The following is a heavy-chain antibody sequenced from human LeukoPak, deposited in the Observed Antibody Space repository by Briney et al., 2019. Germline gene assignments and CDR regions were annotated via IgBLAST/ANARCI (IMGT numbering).Heavy chain of an antibody. Sequence: GGSLRLSCAASGFTFSSYSMNWVRQAPGKGLEWVSYISSSSSTIYYADSVKGRFTISRDNAKNSLYLQMNSLRAEDTAVYYCARDSGAVVVITGDDYWGQGTLVTVSS. D-gene: IGHD3-22*01. CDR1: GFTFSSYS. CDR2: ISSSSSTI. J-gene: IGHJ4*02. CDR3: ARDSGAVVVITGDDY. V-gene: IGHV3-48*01.